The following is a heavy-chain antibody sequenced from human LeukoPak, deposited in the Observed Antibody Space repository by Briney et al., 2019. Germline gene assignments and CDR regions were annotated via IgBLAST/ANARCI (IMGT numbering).Heavy chain of an antibody. CDR3: AVRYCSGGSCYSGHDY. J-gene: IGHJ4*02. CDR1: GFTFSSYA. CDR2: ISGSGGST. V-gene: IGHV3-23*01. D-gene: IGHD2-15*01. Sequence: GGSLRLSCAASGFTFSSYAMSWVRQAPGKGLEWVSAISGSGGSTYYADSVEGRFTISRDNSKNTLYLQMNSLRAADTAVYYCAVRYCSGGSCYSGHDYWGQGTLVTVSS.